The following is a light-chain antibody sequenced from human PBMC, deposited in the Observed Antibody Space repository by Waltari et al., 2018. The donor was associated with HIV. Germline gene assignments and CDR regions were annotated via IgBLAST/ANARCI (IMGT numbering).Light chain of an antibody. CDR3: AAWDDSLNGYV. CDR2: SNN. V-gene: IGLV1-44*01. J-gene: IGLJ1*01. Sequence: QSVLTQPPSASGTPGQRVTISCSGSSSNIGSTTVNWYQQLPGTAPKLLIHSNNQRPSWVPDRFSGSKSGTSASLAISGLQSEDEADYYCAAWDDSLNGYVFGTGTKVTVL. CDR1: SSNIGSTT.